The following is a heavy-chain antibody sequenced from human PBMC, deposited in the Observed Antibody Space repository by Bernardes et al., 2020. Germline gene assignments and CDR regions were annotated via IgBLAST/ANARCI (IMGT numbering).Heavy chain of an antibody. Sequence: SVKVSCKASGFTFSSSAVQWVRQARGQRLEWIGWIVVGSGNTNYAQKFQERVTITRDMSTSTAYMEVSRLRSEDTAVYYCAADQGDYADLHWGQGTLVTVSS. D-gene: IGHD4-17*01. CDR2: IVVGSGNT. CDR3: AADQGDYADLH. V-gene: IGHV1-58*01. CDR1: GFTFSSSA. J-gene: IGHJ4*02.